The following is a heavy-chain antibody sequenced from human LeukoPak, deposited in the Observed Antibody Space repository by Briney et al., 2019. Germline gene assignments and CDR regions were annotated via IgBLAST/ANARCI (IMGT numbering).Heavy chain of an antibody. CDR1: GGSISSSSYY. V-gene: IGHV4-39*01. Sequence: SETLSLTCTASGGSISSSSYYWGWIRQPPGKGLEWIGSIYYSGGTYYNPPLKSRVTISVDTSKNQFSLKQSSVTAADTAVYYCARHVGGFHHSWFDPWGQGTLVTVSS. J-gene: IGHJ5*02. CDR2: IYYSGGT. CDR3: ARHVGGFHHSWFDP. D-gene: IGHD2-21*01.